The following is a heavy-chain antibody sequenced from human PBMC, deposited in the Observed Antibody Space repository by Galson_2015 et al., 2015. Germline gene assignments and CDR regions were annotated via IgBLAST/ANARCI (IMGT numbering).Heavy chain of an antibody. V-gene: IGHV3-48*03. J-gene: IGHJ3*02. CDR1: GFTFRSYE. D-gene: IGHD4-17*01. CDR2: ISSSGGTI. Sequence: SLRLSCAASGFTFRSYEMNWVRQAPGKGLEWVSFISSSGGTIKYAESVKGRFTISRDNAKYSVDLQMNSLRVEDTAVYYCTRVRNTVTTYEAFDIWGQGTLVTVSS. CDR3: TRVRNTVTTYEAFDI.